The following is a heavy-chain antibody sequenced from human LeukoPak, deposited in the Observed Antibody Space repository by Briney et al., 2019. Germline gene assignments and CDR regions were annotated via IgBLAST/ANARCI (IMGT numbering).Heavy chain of an antibody. Sequence: RSETLSLTCSVSGGSITSTSYYWGWIRQPPGEGLEWTGSVYYTGSTYYNPSLRSRFTISVHTSKNQFSLRLSSVTAAGTAVFYCARVWYGSSTLGWFDPWGQGTLVTVSS. CDR2: VYYTGST. V-gene: IGHV4-39*01. J-gene: IGHJ5*02. D-gene: IGHD3-10*01. CDR3: ARVWYGSSTLGWFDP. CDR1: GGSITSTSYY.